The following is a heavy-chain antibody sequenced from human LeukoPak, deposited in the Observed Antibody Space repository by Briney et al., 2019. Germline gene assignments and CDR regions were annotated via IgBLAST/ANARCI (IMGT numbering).Heavy chain of an antibody. Sequence: RSLRPSCAASGFTFSSYGMHWVRQAPGTGLERVAVIWYDGRNKSDAESVSYRISISRDNSKHTLYLQMNSLRAEGTAAYYCARDISGSYFDFDYWGQGTLVTVSS. D-gene: IGHD1-26*01. V-gene: IGHV3-33*01. J-gene: IGHJ4*02. CDR2: IWYDGRNK. CDR3: ARDISGSYFDFDY. CDR1: GFTFSSYG.